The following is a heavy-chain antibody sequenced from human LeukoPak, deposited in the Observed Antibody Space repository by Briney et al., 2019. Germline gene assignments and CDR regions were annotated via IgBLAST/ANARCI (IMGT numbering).Heavy chain of an antibody. Sequence: PSETLSLTCAVYGGSFSGYYWSWIRQPPGKGLEWIGEINHSESTNYNPSLKSRVTISLDTSKNQFSLKLSSVTAADTAVYYCARSGLWFGKRHFDYWGQGTLVTVSS. CDR1: GGSFSGYY. D-gene: IGHD3-10*01. CDR3: ARSGLWFGKRHFDY. J-gene: IGHJ4*02. CDR2: INHSEST. V-gene: IGHV4-34*01.